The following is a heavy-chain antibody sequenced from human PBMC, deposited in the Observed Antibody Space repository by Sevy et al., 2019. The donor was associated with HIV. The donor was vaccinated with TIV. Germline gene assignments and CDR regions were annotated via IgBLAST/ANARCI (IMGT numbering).Heavy chain of an antibody. CDR2: ISYDGSNK. J-gene: IGHJ6*02. V-gene: IGHV3-30-3*01. Sequence: GESLKISCAASGFTFSTYAMHWVRQAPGKGLEWAAVISYDGSNKYYADSVKGRFTISRDNSKNTLYLQMNSLRAEDTAVYYCARDTGSRDSSGYEDYYYYGMDVWGQGTTVTVSS. D-gene: IGHD3-22*01. CDR3: ARDTGSRDSSGYEDYYYYGMDV. CDR1: GFTFSTYA.